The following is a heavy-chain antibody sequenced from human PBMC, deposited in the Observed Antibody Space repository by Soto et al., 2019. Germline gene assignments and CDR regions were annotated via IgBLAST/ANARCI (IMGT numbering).Heavy chain of an antibody. D-gene: IGHD3-3*01. CDR1: GGSLSSYY. CDR3: ARRWSEALDY. V-gene: IGHV4-59*08. CDR2: IYYSGST. J-gene: IGHJ4*02. Sequence: QVQLQESGPGLVKPSETLSLTCTVSGGSLSSYYWSWIRQPPGKGLEWIGYIYYSGSTNYNPSLKSRVTISVDTSKNQFSLRLRSVTAADTAVYYCARRWSEALDYWGQGTLVTVSS.